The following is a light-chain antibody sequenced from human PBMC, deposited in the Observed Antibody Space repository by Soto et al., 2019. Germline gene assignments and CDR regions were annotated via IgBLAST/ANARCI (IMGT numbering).Light chain of an antibody. J-gene: IGKJ3*01. CDR2: GAS. CDR3: HQYGRSPEP. Sequence: EIVLTQSPGTLYLSPGERATLSCRASQSVSSSYLAWYQQKPGQAPRLLIYGASSRATGIPDRFSGSGSGTDFNLNISRQEPEALEVKYCHQYGRSPEPFGPGNKVAIQ. CDR1: QSVSSSY. V-gene: IGKV3-20*01.